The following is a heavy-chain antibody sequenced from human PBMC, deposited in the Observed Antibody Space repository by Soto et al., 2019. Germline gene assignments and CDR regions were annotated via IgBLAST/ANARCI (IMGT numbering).Heavy chain of an antibody. Sequence: EVQLVESGGGLVKPGGSLRLSCAASGFTFSNAWMSWVRQAPGKGLEWVGRIKSKTDGGTTDYAAPVKGRFTISRDDSKNTLYLQMNSLKTEDTAVYYCTTGEEFYSNSFDYWGQGTLVTVSS. V-gene: IGHV3-15*01. CDR1: GFTFSNAW. D-gene: IGHD6-13*01. J-gene: IGHJ4*02. CDR2: IKSKTDGGTT. CDR3: TTGEEFYSNSFDY.